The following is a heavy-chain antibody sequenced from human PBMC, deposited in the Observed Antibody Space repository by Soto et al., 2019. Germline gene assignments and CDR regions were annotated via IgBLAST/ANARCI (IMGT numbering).Heavy chain of an antibody. J-gene: IGHJ2*01. D-gene: IGHD4-17*01. V-gene: IGHV4-39*01. CDR3: ARRGYGDYVVHWYFDL. CDR2: IYYSGST. Sequence: PSETLSLTCTVSGGSISSSSYYWGWIRQPPGKGLEWIGSIYYSGSTYYNPSLKSRVTISVDTSKNQFSLKLSSVTAADTAVYYCARRGYGDYVVHWYFDLWGRGTLVTVSS. CDR1: GGSISSSSYY.